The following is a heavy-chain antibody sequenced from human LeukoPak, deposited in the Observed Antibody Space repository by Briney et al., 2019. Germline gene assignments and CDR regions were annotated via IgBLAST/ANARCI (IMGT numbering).Heavy chain of an antibody. CDR2: IHSGGDT. V-gene: IGHV3-53*01. CDR3: ARSPPASPFDY. Sequence: GGSLRLSCAASGFTVSRDYMSWVRQAPGKGLEWVSIIHSGGDTYYADSVKGRFTISRDISKNTLYLQMNNLRADDTAFYYCARSPPASPFDYWGQGTLVTVSS. J-gene: IGHJ4*02. CDR1: GFTVSRDY. D-gene: IGHD2-2*01.